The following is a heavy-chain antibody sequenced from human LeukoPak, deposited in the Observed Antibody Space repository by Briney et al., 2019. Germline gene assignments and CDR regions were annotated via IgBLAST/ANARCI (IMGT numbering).Heavy chain of an antibody. CDR1: GYTFTGYY. CDR2: INPNSGGT. J-gene: IGHJ4*02. Sequence: ASVKVSCKASGYTFTGYYMHWVRQAPGQGLEWMGWINPNSGGTNYAQKFQGRVTMTRDTSISTAYMELSRLRSDDTAVYYCARGGGYDFYSSGYLTPGVWFDYWGQGTLVTVSS. V-gene: IGHV1-2*02. CDR3: ARGGGYDFYSSGYLTPGVWFDY. D-gene: IGHD3-22*01.